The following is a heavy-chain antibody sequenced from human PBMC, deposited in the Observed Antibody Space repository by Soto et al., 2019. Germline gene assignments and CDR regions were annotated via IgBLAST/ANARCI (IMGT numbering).Heavy chain of an antibody. CDR1: CYTFTIYG. D-gene: IGHD5-18*01. CDR3: ASAAREALVRGAFNF. CDR2: ISAYNGNT. Sequence: ASVKVSFTASCYTFTIYGSSWGRQEPGQGLEWMGWISAYNGNTNYVQKFQGRVSMTTDTSTNTAYLELRSLRSDDTAVYYCASAAREALVRGAFNFWGQGTLVTVYS. V-gene: IGHV1-18*01. J-gene: IGHJ4*02.